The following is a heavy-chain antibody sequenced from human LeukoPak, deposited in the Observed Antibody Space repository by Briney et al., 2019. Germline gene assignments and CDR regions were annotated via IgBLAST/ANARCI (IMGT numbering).Heavy chain of an antibody. Sequence: SETLSLTCAVYGGSFSGYYWSWIRQPPGKGLEWIGEINHSGSTNYNPSLKSRVTISVDTSKNQFSLKLSSVTAADTAVYYCARGKARGYSYGYVGLDYWGQGTLVTVSS. D-gene: IGHD5-18*01. CDR2: INHSGST. V-gene: IGHV4-34*01. CDR1: GGSFSGYY. J-gene: IGHJ4*02. CDR3: ARGKARGYSYGYVGLDY.